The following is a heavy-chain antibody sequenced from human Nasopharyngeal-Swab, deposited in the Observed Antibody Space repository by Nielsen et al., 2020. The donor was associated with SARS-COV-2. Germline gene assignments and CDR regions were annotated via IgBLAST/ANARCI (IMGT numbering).Heavy chain of an antibody. CDR1: GFIVTNNY. J-gene: IGHJ4*02. CDR2: IYASGDT. Sequence: GESLKISCAASGFIVTNNYMTWVRQVPGKGLEWISHIYASGDTHTADAVKGRFTISRDSSENTLYLEMNNLTPDDTATYYCAAPLTGLHYWGQGTLVTVSS. V-gene: IGHV3-53*01. CDR3: AAPLTGLHY. D-gene: IGHD1-20*01.